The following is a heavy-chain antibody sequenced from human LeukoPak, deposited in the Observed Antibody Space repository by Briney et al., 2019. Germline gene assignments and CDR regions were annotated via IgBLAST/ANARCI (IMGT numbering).Heavy chain of an antibody. V-gene: IGHV3-53*01. CDR3: ARGRVSSGDAFDI. D-gene: IGHD6-25*01. J-gene: IGHJ3*02. Sequence: PGGSLRLSCAASGFTVSSNYMSWVRQAPGKGLEWVSVIYSGGSTYYADSVKGRFTISRDNSKNTLYLQMNSLRAEDTAVYYCARGRVSSGDAFDIWGQGTMVTVSS. CDR1: GFTVSSNY. CDR2: IYSGGST.